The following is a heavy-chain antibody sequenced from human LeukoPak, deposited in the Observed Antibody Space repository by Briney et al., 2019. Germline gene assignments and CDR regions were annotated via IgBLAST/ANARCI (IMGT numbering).Heavy chain of an antibody. CDR3: ARDIRGYSHGYDLPDY. V-gene: IGHV1-2*04. Sequence: ASVKVSCKASGYTFTGYYMHWVRQAPGQGLEWMGWINPNSGGTNYAQKFQGWVTMTRDTSISTAYMELSRLRSDDTAVYYCARDIRGYSHGYDLPDYWGQGTLVTVSS. CDR1: GYTFTGYY. CDR2: INPNSGGT. J-gene: IGHJ4*02. D-gene: IGHD5-18*01.